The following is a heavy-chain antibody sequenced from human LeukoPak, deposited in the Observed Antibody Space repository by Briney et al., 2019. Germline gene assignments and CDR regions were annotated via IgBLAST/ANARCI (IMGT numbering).Heavy chain of an antibody. CDR2: IYPGNSDT. D-gene: IGHD2-15*01. Sequence: GESLKISCKGSGYSFTSYWIGWVRQIPGKGLEWMGIIYPGNSDTRYSPSFQGQVTISADKSISTAYLQWSSLKASDTAMYYCARAPLQYCSGVSCQSPPDYWGQGTLVTVSS. V-gene: IGHV5-51*01. CDR1: GYSFTSYW. J-gene: IGHJ4*02. CDR3: ARAPLQYCSGVSCQSPPDY.